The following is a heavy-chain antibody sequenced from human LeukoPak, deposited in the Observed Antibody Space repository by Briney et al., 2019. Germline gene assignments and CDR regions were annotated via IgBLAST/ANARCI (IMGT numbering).Heavy chain of an antibody. CDR2: IYPGDSDT. D-gene: IGHD1-26*01. V-gene: IGHV5-51*01. CDR1: GYTFTSYW. Sequence: KVSCKASGYTFTSYWIGWVRQMPGKGLEWMGIIYPGDSDTRYGPSFQGQVTISADKSISTAYLQWSSLKASDTAMFYCARSQSGSYSDTFDVWGQGTMVTVSS. J-gene: IGHJ3*01. CDR3: ARSQSGSYSDTFDV.